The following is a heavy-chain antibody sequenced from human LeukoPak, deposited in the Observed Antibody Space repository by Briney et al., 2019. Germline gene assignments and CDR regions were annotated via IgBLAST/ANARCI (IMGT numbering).Heavy chain of an antibody. D-gene: IGHD3-10*01. CDR1: GGSISSYY. V-gene: IGHV4-59*01. Sequence: SETLSLTCTVSGGSISSYYWSWIRQPPGKGLEWIGYIYYSGSTNYNPSLKSRVTISVDTSKNQFSLKLSSVTAADTAVYYCARWHYGSGSYGYWGQGTLVTVSS. J-gene: IGHJ4*02. CDR2: IYYSGST. CDR3: ARWHYGSGSYGY.